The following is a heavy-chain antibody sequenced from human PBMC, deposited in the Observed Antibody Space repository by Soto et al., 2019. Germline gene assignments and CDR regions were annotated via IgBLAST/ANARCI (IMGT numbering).Heavy chain of an antibody. D-gene: IGHD5-18*01. CDR2: MNPNSGNT. CDR1: GYTFTSYD. Sequence: QVQLVQSGAEVKKPGASVKVSCKASGYTFTSYDINWVRQATGQGLERMGWMNPNSGNTGYAQKFQGRVTMTRNTSISTAYMELSSLRSKDTAVYYCARGGYSYGYYYYYGMDVWGQGTTVTVSS. CDR3: ARGGYSYGYYYYYGMDV. J-gene: IGHJ6*02. V-gene: IGHV1-8*01.